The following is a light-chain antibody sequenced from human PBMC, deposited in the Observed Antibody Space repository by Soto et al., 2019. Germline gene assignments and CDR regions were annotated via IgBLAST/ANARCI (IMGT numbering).Light chain of an antibody. V-gene: IGKV3-20*01. Sequence: EILWTQSPGTLSLSPGDRYTLSCMASQSVTSNYLAWYQQKPGQAPGLLIYDTSTRASGVTDRFSGSGSGTEFTLTISRLEPEDFAVYYCQQYGTSPQTVGQGTKVEIK. J-gene: IGKJ1*01. CDR3: QQYGTSPQT. CDR2: DTS. CDR1: QSVTSNY.